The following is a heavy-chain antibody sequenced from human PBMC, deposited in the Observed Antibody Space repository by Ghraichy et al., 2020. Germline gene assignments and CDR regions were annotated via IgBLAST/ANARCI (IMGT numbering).Heavy chain of an antibody. D-gene: IGHD6-13*01. CDR2: INPNSGGT. J-gene: IGHJ5*02. CDR3: ARGRPGYSSSWYWFDP. V-gene: IGHV1-2*02. CDR1: GYTFTGYY. Sequence: ASVKVSCKASGYTFTGYYMHWVRQAPGQGLEWMGWINPNSGGTNYAQKFQGGVTMTRDTSISTAYMELSRLRSDDTAVYYCARGRPGYSSSWYWFDPWGQGTLVTVSS.